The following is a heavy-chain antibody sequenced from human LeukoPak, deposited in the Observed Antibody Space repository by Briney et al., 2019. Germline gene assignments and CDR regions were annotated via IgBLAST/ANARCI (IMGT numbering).Heavy chain of an antibody. V-gene: IGHV4-61*02. CDR3: ARDWTDY. CDR1: GGSISSGSYY. CDR2: IYTSGST. J-gene: IGHJ4*02. D-gene: IGHD3/OR15-3a*01. Sequence: PSQTLSLTCTVSGGSISSGSYYWSWIRQPAGKGLEWIGRIYTSGSTNYNPSLKSRVTMSVDTSKNQFSLKLSSVTAADTAVYYCARDWTDYWGQGTLVTVSS.